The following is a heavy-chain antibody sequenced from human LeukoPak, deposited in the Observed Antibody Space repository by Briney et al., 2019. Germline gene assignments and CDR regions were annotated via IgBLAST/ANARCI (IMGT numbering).Heavy chain of an antibody. CDR2: INHSGST. V-gene: IGHV4-34*01. D-gene: IGHD3-3*01. CDR3: ARIRHYYDFWSGPYNWFDP. J-gene: IGHJ5*02. CDR1: GGSFSGYY. Sequence: SETLSLTCAVYGGSFSGYYWSWIRQPPGKGLEWIGEINHSGSTNYNPSLKSRVTISVDTSKNQFSLKLSPVTAADTAVYYCARIRHYYDFWSGPYNWFDPWGQGTLVTVSS.